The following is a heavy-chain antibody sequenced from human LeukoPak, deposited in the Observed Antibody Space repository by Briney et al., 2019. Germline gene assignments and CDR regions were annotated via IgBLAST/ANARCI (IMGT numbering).Heavy chain of an antibody. V-gene: IGHV1-18*01. CDR2: ISPYNGKT. CDR3: ASGYYSDGSGYSPADY. Sequence: ASVTVSCTTSGYIFSNFFSSYGITWVRQAPGQGLECMGWISPYNGKTKFAQKFQCIVTMPTETSTSTAYMELRRLRSDDTAVYSRASGYYSDGSGYSPADYWGQGTRVTVSS. CDR1: GYIFSNFFSSYG. D-gene: IGHD3-22*01. J-gene: IGHJ4*02.